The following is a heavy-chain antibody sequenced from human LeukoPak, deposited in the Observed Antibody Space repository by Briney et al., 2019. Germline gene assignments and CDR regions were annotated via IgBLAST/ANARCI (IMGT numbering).Heavy chain of an antibody. Sequence: ASVKVSCKASGYTFTGYYMHWVRQAPGQGLEWMGRINPNSGGTNYAQKFQGRVTMTRDTSISTAYMELSRRRSDDTAVYYCATEREAEGCSGGSCYAYNWFDPWGQGTLVTVSS. CDR1: GYTFTGYY. CDR3: ATEREAEGCSGGSCYAYNWFDP. V-gene: IGHV1-2*06. J-gene: IGHJ5*02. CDR2: INPNSGGT. D-gene: IGHD2-15*01.